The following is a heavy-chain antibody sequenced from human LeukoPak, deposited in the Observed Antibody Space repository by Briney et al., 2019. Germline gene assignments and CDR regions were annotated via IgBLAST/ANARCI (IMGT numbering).Heavy chain of an antibody. Sequence: GGCLRLSCAASGFSVSGNYMNWVRQAPGKGLEWVSIIYSGGTTYYADSVKGRFTTSRDNSKNTLYLQMNSLRDEDTAVYYCARVLWNGDYPRFDYWGQGTLVTVSS. CDR3: ARVLWNGDYPRFDY. V-gene: IGHV3-53*01. CDR1: GFSVSGNY. J-gene: IGHJ4*02. D-gene: IGHD4-17*01. CDR2: IYSGGTT.